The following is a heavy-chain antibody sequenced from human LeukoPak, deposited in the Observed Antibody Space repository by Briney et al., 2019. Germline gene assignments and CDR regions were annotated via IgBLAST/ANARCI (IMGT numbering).Heavy chain of an antibody. Sequence: GGSLRLSCAASGFTFSSYSMNWVRQAPGKGLEWVSSISSTGAYMYYADSVKGRFTISRDNAKNSLFLQMNSLRAEDTAVYYCAREHGSDWYSGYWGQGTLVTVSS. J-gene: IGHJ4*02. V-gene: IGHV3-21*01. CDR2: ISSTGAYM. D-gene: IGHD6-19*01. CDR1: GFTFSSYS. CDR3: AREHGSDWYSGY.